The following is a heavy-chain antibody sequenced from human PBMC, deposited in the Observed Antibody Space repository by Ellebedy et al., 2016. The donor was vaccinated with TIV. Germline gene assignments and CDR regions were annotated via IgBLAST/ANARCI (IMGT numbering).Heavy chain of an antibody. CDR3: VRAPRGQYYFDY. D-gene: IGHD5-12*01. Sequence: GGSLRLXXAASGFTFSGYWISWVRQAPGKGLEWVANIKEDGSEKYYVDSVKGRFTISRDNSKSTVYLEMNSLRAEDTAVYYCVRAPRGQYYFDYWGQGTLVTVSS. CDR2: IKEDGSEK. CDR1: GFTFSGYW. V-gene: IGHV3-7*02. J-gene: IGHJ4*02.